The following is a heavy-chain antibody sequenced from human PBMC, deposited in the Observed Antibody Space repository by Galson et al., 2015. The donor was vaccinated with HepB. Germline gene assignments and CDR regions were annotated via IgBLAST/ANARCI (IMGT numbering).Heavy chain of an antibody. CDR1: GFTFSSYA. J-gene: IGHJ6*02. Sequence: SLRLSCAASGFTFSSYAMSWVRQAPGKGLEWVSAISGNGGSTYYADSVKGRFTISRDNSKNTLYPQMNSLRAEDTAVYYCAKDHSGYSGLNYYYGMDVWGQGTTVTVSS. D-gene: IGHD5-12*01. CDR3: AKDHSGYSGLNYYYGMDV. CDR2: ISGNGGST. V-gene: IGHV3-23*01.